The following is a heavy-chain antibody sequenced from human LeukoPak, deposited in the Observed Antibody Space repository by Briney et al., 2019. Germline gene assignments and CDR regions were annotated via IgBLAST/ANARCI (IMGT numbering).Heavy chain of an antibody. Sequence: QPGGSLRLSCAASGFTFSSYAMHWVRQAPGKGLEYVSAISSNGGSTYYANSVKGRFTISRDNSKNTLYLQMGSLRAEDMAVYYCARAYSDYYYYGMDVWAQGTTVTVSS. CDR2: ISSNGGST. D-gene: IGHD2-21*01. CDR1: GFTFSSYA. J-gene: IGHJ6*02. CDR3: ARAYSDYYYYGMDV. V-gene: IGHV3-64*01.